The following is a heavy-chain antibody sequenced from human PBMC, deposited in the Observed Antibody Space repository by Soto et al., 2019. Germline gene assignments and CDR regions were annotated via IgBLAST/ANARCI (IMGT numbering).Heavy chain of an antibody. CDR3: ARGGYSGYELVDY. J-gene: IGHJ4*02. D-gene: IGHD5-12*01. CDR2: ISAYSGGT. Sequence: ASVKVSCKASGYTFTSYGISWVRQAPGQGLEWMGWISAYSGGTNYAQKFQGWVTMTRDTSISTAYMELGRLRSDDTAVYYCARGGYSGYELVDYWGQGTLVTVSS. CDR1: GYTFTSYG. V-gene: IGHV1-2*04.